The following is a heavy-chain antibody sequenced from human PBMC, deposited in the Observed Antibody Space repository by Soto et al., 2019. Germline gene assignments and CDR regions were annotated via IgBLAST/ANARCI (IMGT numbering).Heavy chain of an antibody. V-gene: IGHV1-18*04. CDR1: GYTFTSYG. J-gene: IGHJ6*02. CDR3: ARVLRGGSYGLKPHYGMDV. D-gene: IGHD5-18*01. Sequence: GASVKVSCKASGYTFTSYGISWVRQAPGQGLERMGWISAYNGNTNYAQKLQGRVTMTTDTSTSTAYMELRSLRSDDTAVYYCARVLRGGSYGLKPHYGMDVWGQGTTVTVSS. CDR2: ISAYNGNT.